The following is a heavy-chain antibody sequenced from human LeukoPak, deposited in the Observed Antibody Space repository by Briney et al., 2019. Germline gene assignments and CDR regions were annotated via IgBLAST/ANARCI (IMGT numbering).Heavy chain of an antibody. CDR1: GFNFSCYA. J-gene: IGHJ4*02. D-gene: IGHD2-15*01. CDR3: AKEWCGFDY. Sequence: GGSVRLSCAASGFNFSCYAMSWVRQAPGKGLEWFSAISGSGGSTYYADSVKGRFTISRDNSKNTLYLQMNSLRAEDTAVYYCAKEWCGFDYWGQGTLVTVSS. CDR2: ISGSGGST. V-gene: IGHV3-23*01.